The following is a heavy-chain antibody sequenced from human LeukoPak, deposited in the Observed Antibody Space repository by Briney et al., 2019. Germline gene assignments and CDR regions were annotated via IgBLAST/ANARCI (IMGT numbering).Heavy chain of an antibody. V-gene: IGHV3-23*01. J-gene: IGHJ4*02. CDR3: AKEVILYYYDSSGYYHY. CDR1: GFTFDDYG. Sequence: GGSLRLSCAASGFTFDDYGMSWVRQAPGKGLEWVSAISGSGGSTYYADSVKGRFTISRDNSKNTLYLQMNSLRAEDTAVYYCAKEVILYYYDSSGYYHYWGQGTLVTVSA. D-gene: IGHD3-22*01. CDR2: ISGSGGST.